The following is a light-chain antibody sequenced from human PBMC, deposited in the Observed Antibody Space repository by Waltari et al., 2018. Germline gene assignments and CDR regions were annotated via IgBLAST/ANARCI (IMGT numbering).Light chain of an antibody. CDR2: NVS. J-gene: IGLJ3*02. CDR1: SSDVGAYIH. V-gene: IGLV2-14*03. CDR3: SSYTTSGTWV. Sequence: QSALTQPASVSGSPGQSITSSCTGTSSDVGAYIHVSWYQQRPGKAPKLIIHNVSNRPSGVSNRFSGSKSANTASLTISGLQAEDEADYYCSSYTTSGTWVFGGGTKVTVL.